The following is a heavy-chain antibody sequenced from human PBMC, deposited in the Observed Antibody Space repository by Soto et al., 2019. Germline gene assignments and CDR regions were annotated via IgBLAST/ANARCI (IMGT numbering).Heavy chain of an antibody. D-gene: IGHD2-2*01. Sequence: QVQLVQSGAEVKKPGSSVKVSCKASGGTFSSYAISWVRQAPGQGLEWMGGIIPISGTANYAQKFQGRVTITADESTSTECMELSSLRSEDTAVYSCARAQGSSTSLEIYYLYYYGMDVWGQGTTVTVSS. V-gene: IGHV1-69*01. CDR2: IIPISGTA. J-gene: IGHJ6*02. CDR3: ARAQGSSTSLEIYYLYYYGMDV. CDR1: GGTFSSYA.